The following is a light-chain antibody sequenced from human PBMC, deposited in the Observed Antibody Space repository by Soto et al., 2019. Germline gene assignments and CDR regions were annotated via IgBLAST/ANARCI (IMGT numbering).Light chain of an antibody. V-gene: IGLV2-23*01. CDR1: SSDVASYNL. J-gene: IGLJ1*01. Sequence: QSALTQPASVSGAPGQSITISCTGTSSDVASYNLVSWYQQDPGKAPKLMIYEGSKRPSGVSNRFSASKSGNTASLTISGLQAEDEADYYCCSYAGSSSYVFGTGTKVTVL. CDR3: CSYAGSSSYV. CDR2: EGS.